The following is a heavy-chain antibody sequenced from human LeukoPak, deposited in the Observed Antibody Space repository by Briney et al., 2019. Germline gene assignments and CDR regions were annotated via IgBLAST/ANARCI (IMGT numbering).Heavy chain of an antibody. J-gene: IGHJ5*02. CDR1: GGSISSSSYY. V-gene: IGHV4-39*01. CDR2: IYYSGST. D-gene: IGHD6-19*01. CDR3: ARQGWSSGYNSFDP. Sequence: SETLSHTCTVSGGSISSSSYYWGWIRQPPGKGLEWIGSIYYSGSTYYNPSLKSRVTISVDTSKNQFSLKLSSVTAADTAVYYCARQGWSSGYNSFDPWGQGTLVPVSS.